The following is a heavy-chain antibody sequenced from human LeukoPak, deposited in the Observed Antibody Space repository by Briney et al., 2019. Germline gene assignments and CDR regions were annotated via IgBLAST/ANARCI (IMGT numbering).Heavy chain of an antibody. D-gene: IGHD5-24*01. V-gene: IGHV1-8*01. CDR2: MNPNSGNT. Sequence: GASVKVSCKASGYTFTSYDINWVRQATGQGLEWMGWMNPNSGNTGYAQKFQGRVTMTRDTSISTAYLELSRLRSDDTAVYYCARDSSYVEMATIISWAFDIWGQGTMVTVSS. CDR3: ARDSSYVEMATIISWAFDI. CDR1: GYTFTSYD. J-gene: IGHJ3*02.